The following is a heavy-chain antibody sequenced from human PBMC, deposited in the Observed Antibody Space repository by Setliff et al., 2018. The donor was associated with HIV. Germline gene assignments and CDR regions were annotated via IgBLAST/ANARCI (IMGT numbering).Heavy chain of an antibody. CDR1: GGSISSSTYY. CDR3: ARGGTMIRGLDY. Sequence: NPSETLSLTCTVSGGSISSSTYYWGWIRQPPGKGLEWTGNIYYSASTYYNPSLKSRVTISADTSKNQFSLKLTSVTAADTAVYYCARGGTMIRGLDYWGQGTLVTVSS. V-gene: IGHV4-39*01. J-gene: IGHJ4*02. CDR2: IYYSAST. D-gene: IGHD3-10*01.